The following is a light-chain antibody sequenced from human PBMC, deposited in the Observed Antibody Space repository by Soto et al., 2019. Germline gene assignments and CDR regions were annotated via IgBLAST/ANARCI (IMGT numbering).Light chain of an antibody. CDR2: AAS. Sequence: DIPMTQSTWSLSASVGDRVTITCRASQGISNYIAWYQQKPGKAPKLLIYAASTLQSGVPSRFSGSGSGTDFTLTISSLQPEDVATYSCQKYNSVPLFGPGTKVDIK. J-gene: IGKJ3*01. CDR3: QKYNSVPL. V-gene: IGKV1-27*01. CDR1: QGISNY.